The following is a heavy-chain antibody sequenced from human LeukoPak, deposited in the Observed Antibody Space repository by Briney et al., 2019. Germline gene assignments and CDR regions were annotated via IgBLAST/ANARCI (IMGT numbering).Heavy chain of an antibody. D-gene: IGHD1-1*01. Sequence: GSSVKVSCKASGGTFSSYAISWVRQAPGQGLEWMGGIIPIFGTANYAQKFQGRVTITADKSTSTAYMELSSLRSEDTAVYYCARVNERRIYYYYYMDVWGKGTTVTVSS. V-gene: IGHV1-69*06. CDR1: GGTFSSYA. J-gene: IGHJ6*03. CDR3: ARVNERRIYYYYYMDV. CDR2: IIPIFGTA.